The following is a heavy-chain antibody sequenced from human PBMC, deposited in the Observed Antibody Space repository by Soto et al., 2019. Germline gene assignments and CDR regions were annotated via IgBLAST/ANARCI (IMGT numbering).Heavy chain of an antibody. CDR1: GFTFTSSA. J-gene: IGHJ3*02. CDR2: IVVGSGNT. Sequence: QMQLVQSGPEVKKPGTSVKVSCKASGFTFTSSAVQWVRQARGQRLEWIGWIVVGSGNTNYAQKFQERVTITRDMSTSTAYMELSSLRSEDTGVYYCAADGARRVTAILLPAMRAFDIWGQGTMVTGSS. D-gene: IGHD2-21*02. CDR3: AADGARRVTAILLPAMRAFDI. V-gene: IGHV1-58*01.